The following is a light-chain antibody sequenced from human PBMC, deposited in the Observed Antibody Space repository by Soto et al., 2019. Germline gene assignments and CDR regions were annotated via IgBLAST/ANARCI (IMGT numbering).Light chain of an antibody. CDR1: SSNIGAGYD. J-gene: IGLJ2*01. CDR2: GNT. CDR3: QSYDSSLSGPVV. Sequence: QSVLTQPPSVSGAPGQRVTISCTGSSSNIGAGYDVHWYQQLPGTAPKLLIYGNTNRPSGVPDRFSASKSGTSASLAITGLQAEDEADYYCQSYDSSLSGPVVFGGGTKLTVL. V-gene: IGLV1-40*01.